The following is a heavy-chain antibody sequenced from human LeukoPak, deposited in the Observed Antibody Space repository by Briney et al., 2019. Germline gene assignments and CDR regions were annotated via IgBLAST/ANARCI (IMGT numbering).Heavy chain of an antibody. CDR2: ISSSSSNI. CDR3: ARGYQRPNY. J-gene: IGHJ4*02. D-gene: IGHD2-2*01. V-gene: IGHV3-21*01. CDR1: GFTFRTYT. Sequence: GGSLRLSCAASGFTFRTYTMSWVRQAPGKGLEWVSSISSSSSNIYYADSVKGRFTISRDNAMNSVYLQMNSLRVEDTAVYYCARGYQRPNYWGQGTLITVSS.